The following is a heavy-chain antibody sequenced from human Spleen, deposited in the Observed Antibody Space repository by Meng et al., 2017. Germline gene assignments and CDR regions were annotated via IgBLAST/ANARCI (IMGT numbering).Heavy chain of an antibody. CDR1: GYTFINFG. CDR3: ARGSVGGDFDP. V-gene: IGHV1-18*01. D-gene: IGHD2-2*01. CDR2: ISTYNGNT. J-gene: IGHJ5*02. Sequence: QVQVVQSGAEVKKPGASVKVSCKASGYTFINFGINWIRQAPGQGLEWMGWISTYNGNTNYAQKFQDRVTMTTDRSTSTAYMELRSLKSDDTAVYYCARGSVGGDFDPWGQGTLVTVSS.